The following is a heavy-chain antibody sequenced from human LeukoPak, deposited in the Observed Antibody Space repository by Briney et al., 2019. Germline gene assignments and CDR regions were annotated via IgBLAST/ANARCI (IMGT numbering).Heavy chain of an antibody. V-gene: IGHV3-21*01. Sequence: GGSLRLSCAASGFTFSSYSMNWVRQAPGKGLEWVSSISSRNTYIYYADSVKGRFTSSRDNAKNSLYLQMSSLRAEDTAVYYCARELSGDLDYWGQGTLVTVSS. CDR3: ARELSGDLDY. CDR1: GFTFSSYS. D-gene: IGHD3-3*01. J-gene: IGHJ4*02. CDR2: ISSRNTYI.